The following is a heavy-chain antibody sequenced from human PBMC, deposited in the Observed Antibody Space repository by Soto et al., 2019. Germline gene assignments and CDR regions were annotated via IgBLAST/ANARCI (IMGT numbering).Heavy chain of an antibody. CDR3: ARGPCGGGSCYADLFPPTAFDY. CDR2: VYSSGTT. V-gene: IGHV4-4*07. D-gene: IGHD2-15*01. CDR1: GGSVSYDY. Sequence: QVQLEESGPRLVKASETLSLMCSVAGGSVSYDYWSWVRQPAGKGLEWIGRVYSSGTTDYNPSLRGRVTLSIDTSKSHFSLQLTSVTASDTAIYFCARGPCGGGSCYADLFPPTAFDYWGQGSPVTVSS. J-gene: IGHJ4*02.